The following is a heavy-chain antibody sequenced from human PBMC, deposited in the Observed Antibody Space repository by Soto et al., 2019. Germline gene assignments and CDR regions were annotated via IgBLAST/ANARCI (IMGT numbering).Heavy chain of an antibody. CDR1: GFTFSSYW. CDR2: IKTDGSIT. D-gene: IGHD6-19*01. J-gene: IGHJ4*02. V-gene: IGHV3-74*01. CDR3: AIVGSGWYHFAY. Sequence: EAQLVESGGGSVQAGGSLRLSCAASGFTFSSYWMHWVRQAPGKGLVWVSSIKTDGSITSYAASVQGRFTISRDNAKNTLYLQMNSLRAEDTAVYYFAIVGSGWYHFAYGGQGSLVSVSS.